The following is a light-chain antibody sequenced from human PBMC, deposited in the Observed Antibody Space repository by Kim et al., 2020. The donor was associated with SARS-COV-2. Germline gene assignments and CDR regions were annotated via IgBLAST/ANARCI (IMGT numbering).Light chain of an antibody. V-gene: IGLV3-9*01. CDR1: RIGSKS. Sequence: SVDPGQTARITCGGNRIGSKSVLWYQGKPGQAPVVVIYRDNNRPSGIPERFSGSNSGNTATLTISSAQAGDEADYFCQVWDSTTVVFGGGTQLTIL. CDR3: QVWDSTTVV. CDR2: RDN. J-gene: IGLJ2*01.